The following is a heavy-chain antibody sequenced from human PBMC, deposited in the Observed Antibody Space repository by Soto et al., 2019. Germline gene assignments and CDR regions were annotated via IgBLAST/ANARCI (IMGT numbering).Heavy chain of an antibody. V-gene: IGHV3-23*01. D-gene: IGHD6-19*01. J-gene: IGHJ4*02. CDR3: AKDEFRAVAGSDWGYFDN. CDR2: ISGSGGST. Sequence: GGSLRLSCAASGFTFSSYAMSWVRQAPGKGLEWVSAISGSGGSTYYADSVKGRFTISRDNSKNTLYLQMNSLRAEDTAVYYWAKDEFRAVAGSDWGYFDNWGQGTLVTVSS. CDR1: GFTFSSYA.